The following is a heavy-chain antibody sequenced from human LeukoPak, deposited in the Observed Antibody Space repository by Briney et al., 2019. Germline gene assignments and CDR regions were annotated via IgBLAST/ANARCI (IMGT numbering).Heavy chain of an antibody. CDR2: ISAYNGNT. CDR1: GYTFTSYG. D-gene: IGHD6-19*01. V-gene: IGHV1-18*01. CDR3: ARSATDSSGWYSWIDP. Sequence: GASVKVSCKASGYTFTSYGIIWVRQAPGQGLEWMGWISAYNGNTNYAQKLQGRVTMTTDTSTSTAYMELRSLRSDDTAVYYCARSATDSSGWYSWIDPWGQGTLVTVSS. J-gene: IGHJ5*02.